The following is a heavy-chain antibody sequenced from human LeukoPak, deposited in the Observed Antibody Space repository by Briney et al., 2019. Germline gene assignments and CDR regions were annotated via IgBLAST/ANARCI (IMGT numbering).Heavy chain of an antibody. CDR3: ARGGGTTMVRGVINY. Sequence: PGGSLRLSRAASGFTFSSYWMHWVRQAPGKGLVWVSRINSDGSSTSYADSVKGRFTISRDNAKNTLYLQMNSLRAEDTAVYYCARGGGTTMVRGVINYWGQGTLVTVSS. CDR2: INSDGSST. V-gene: IGHV3-74*01. CDR1: GFTFSSYW. D-gene: IGHD3-10*01. J-gene: IGHJ4*02.